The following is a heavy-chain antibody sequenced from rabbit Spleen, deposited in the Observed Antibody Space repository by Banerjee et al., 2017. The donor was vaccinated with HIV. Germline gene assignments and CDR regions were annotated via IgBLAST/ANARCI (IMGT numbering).Heavy chain of an antibody. D-gene: IGHD1-1*01. CDR1: GFDFSSYG. CDR3: ARDLTSVIGWNFNL. V-gene: IGHV1S47*01. CDR2: IDPIFGST. J-gene: IGHJ4*01. Sequence: QEQLVESGGGLVQPGGSLKLSCKASGFDFSSYGVSWVRQAPGKGLEWIGYIDPIFGSTYYASWVNGRFSISRENSRNTLYLQLNSLTVADTATYFCARDLTSVIGWNFNLWGPGTLVTVS.